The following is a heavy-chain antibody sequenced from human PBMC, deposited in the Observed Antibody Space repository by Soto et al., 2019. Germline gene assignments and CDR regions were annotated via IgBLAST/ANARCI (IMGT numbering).Heavy chain of an antibody. D-gene: IGHD6-13*01. CDR3: ARGLGQLTLYYYYGMDV. CDR2: INPNSGGT. J-gene: IGHJ6*02. Sequence: ASVKVSCKASGYTFTGYYMHWVRQAPGQGLEWMGWINPNSGGTNYAQKFQGWVTMTRDTSISTAYMELSRLRSDDTAVYYCARGLGQLTLYYYYGMDVWGQGTTVTVSS. V-gene: IGHV1-2*04. CDR1: GYTFTGYY.